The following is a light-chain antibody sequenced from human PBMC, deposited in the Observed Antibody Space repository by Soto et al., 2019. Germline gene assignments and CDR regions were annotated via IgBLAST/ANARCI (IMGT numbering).Light chain of an antibody. CDR2: GVT. J-gene: IGLJ3*02. CDR3: SSYENPYNWV. CDR1: SSDVGANNF. Sequence: QSALTQPASVSGSPGQSITISCTGTSSDVGANNFVSWYQQHPGKAPKLLIYGVTNRPSGVSNRFSGSKSGNTASLSISGLQADEEGDYSCSSYENPYNWVFGGGTKVTVL. V-gene: IGLV2-14*01.